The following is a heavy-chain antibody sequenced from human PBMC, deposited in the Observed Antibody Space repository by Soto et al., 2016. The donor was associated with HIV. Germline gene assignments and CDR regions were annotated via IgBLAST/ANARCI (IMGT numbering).Heavy chain of an antibody. V-gene: IGHV3-66*01. CDR1: GFTVSSNY. CDR2: IYSGGST. J-gene: IGHJ6*02. Sequence: EVQLVESGGGLVQPGGSLRLSCAASGFTVSSNYMSWVRQAPGKGLEWVSVIYSGGSTYYADSVKGRFTISRDNSKNTLYLQMNSLRAEGTAVYYCATTYYDILTAQPGMDVWGQGTTVTVSS. D-gene: IGHD3-9*01. CDR3: ATTYYDILTAQPGMDV.